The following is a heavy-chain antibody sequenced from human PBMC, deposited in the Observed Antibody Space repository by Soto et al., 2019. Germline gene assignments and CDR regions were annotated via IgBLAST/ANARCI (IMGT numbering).Heavy chain of an antibody. CDR3: ARAVNADAFDI. CDR2: MNPNSGNT. Sequence: ASVRVSCKASGYAFTRYDINWVRQATGQGLEWMGWMNPNSGNTGYAQKFQGRVTMTRDSSISTAYMEVSSLRFEDTAVYYCARAVNADAFDIWGQGTMVTVSS. D-gene: IGHD3-10*01. CDR1: GYAFTRYD. V-gene: IGHV1-8*01. J-gene: IGHJ3*02.